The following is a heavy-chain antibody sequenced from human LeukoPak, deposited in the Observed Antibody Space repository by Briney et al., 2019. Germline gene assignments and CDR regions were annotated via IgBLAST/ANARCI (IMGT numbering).Heavy chain of an antibody. CDR1: GFTFSDYY. J-gene: IGHJ6*03. Sequence: GGSLRLSCAASGFTFSDYYMSWIRQAPGKGLEWVSYISSSGSTIYYADSVKGRFTISRDNAKNSPYLQMNSLRAEDTAVYYCARETLYNWNYSSYYYMDVWGKGTTVTVSS. CDR2: ISSSGSTI. D-gene: IGHD1-7*01. CDR3: ARETLYNWNYSSYYYMDV. V-gene: IGHV3-11*04.